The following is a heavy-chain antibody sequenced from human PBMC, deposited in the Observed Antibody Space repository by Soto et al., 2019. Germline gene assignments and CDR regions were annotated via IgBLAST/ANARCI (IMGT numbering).Heavy chain of an antibody. D-gene: IGHD3-16*01. CDR1: GGTFSSYT. J-gene: IGHJ6*03. CDR2: IIPILGIA. V-gene: IGHV1-69*04. Sequence: EASVKVSCKASGGTFSSYTISWVRQAPGQGLEWMGRIIPILGIANYAQKSQGRVTITADKSTSTAYMELSSLRSEDTAVYYCARDPYDQQDSGYMDVWGKGTTVTVSS. CDR3: ARDPYDQQDSGYMDV.